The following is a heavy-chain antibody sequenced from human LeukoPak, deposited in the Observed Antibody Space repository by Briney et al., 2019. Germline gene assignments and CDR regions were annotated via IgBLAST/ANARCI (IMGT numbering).Heavy chain of an antibody. CDR1: GFTFSGSA. CDR2: IRSKANSYAT. CDR3: TRLVVLLPGDSSGHRIHAFDI. Sequence: GGSLRLSCAASGFTFSGSAMHWVRQASGKGLEWVGRIRSKANSYATAYAASVKGRFTISRDDSKNTAYLQMNSLKTEDTAVYYCTRLVVLLPGDSSGHRIHAFDIWGQGIMVTVSS. V-gene: IGHV3-73*01. D-gene: IGHD3-22*01. J-gene: IGHJ3*02.